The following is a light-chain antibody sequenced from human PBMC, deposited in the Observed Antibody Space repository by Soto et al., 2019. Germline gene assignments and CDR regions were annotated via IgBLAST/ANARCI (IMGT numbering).Light chain of an antibody. Sequence: APLPPAPSVGAPGRAVTLPPPGNNSDVGGYNSLSWYQQHPGKVPNLMIYDVNTRPSGVSYRFSGSKSGNTASLTISGLQAEDEADYYCSSYTSSSTYVFGTGTKVTV. CDR3: SSYTSSSTYV. CDR1: NSDVGGYNS. CDR2: DVN. J-gene: IGLJ1*01. V-gene: IGLV2-14*01.